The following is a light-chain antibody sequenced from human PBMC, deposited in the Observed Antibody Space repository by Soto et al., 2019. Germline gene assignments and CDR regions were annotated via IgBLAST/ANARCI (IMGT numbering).Light chain of an antibody. CDR2: DVS. Sequence: IVLTQSPSTLSLSPWKRSTLSFMASQNISNYLIWYQQKPGQAPRLLIYDVSNRATGIPARFSGSGSGTDFTLAISSLQPEDFATYYCQQSIINPHTFGPGTKVDI. V-gene: IGKV3-11*01. J-gene: IGKJ3*01. CDR3: QQSIINPHT. CDR1: QNISNY.